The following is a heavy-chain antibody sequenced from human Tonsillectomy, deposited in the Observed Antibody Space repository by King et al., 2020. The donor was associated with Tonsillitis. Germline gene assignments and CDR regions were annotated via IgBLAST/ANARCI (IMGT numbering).Heavy chain of an antibody. J-gene: IGHJ6*03. CDR1: GFSFSSYN. CDR2: IGRSGVTR. CDR3: ATDTPRPYYYYMDV. V-gene: IGHV3-48*01. Sequence: VQLVESGGGFVYPGGSLRLSFAAPGFSFSSYNMNWVRQAPGKGLGWVSYIGRSGVTRYYADSVNGGFTISKDDAKNSLYLQMNGMGAADTAVYYCATDTPRPYYYYMDVWGKGTTVTVSS.